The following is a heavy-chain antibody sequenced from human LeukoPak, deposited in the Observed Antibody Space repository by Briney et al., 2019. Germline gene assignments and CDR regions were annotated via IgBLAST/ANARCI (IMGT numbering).Heavy chain of an antibody. CDR1: GYTFTGYD. CDR2: IIPIFGTA. J-gene: IGHJ6*03. Sequence: ASVKVSCKASGYTFTGYDINWVRQATGQGLEWMGGIIPIFGTANYAQKFQGRVTITADESTSTAYMELSSLRSEDTAVYYCARDSVGSSGWYAVGNYYYYMDVWGKGTTVTIPS. D-gene: IGHD6-19*01. V-gene: IGHV1-69*13. CDR3: ARDSVGSSGWYAVGNYYYYMDV.